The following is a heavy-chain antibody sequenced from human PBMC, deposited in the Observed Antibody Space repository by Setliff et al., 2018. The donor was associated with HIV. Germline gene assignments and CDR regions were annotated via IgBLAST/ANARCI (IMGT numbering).Heavy chain of an antibody. D-gene: IGHD6-13*01. J-gene: IGHJ3*02. Sequence: ASVKVSCKASGYTFISYGISWMRQAPGQGPEWMGWISVGNGDTNYAQKVQGRVSMTTDTSTSTAYMELRSLRLDDTAVYYCTRTGSSRPDAFDIWGQGTMVTVSS. CDR2: ISVGNGDT. CDR3: TRTGSSRPDAFDI. V-gene: IGHV1-18*04. CDR1: GYTFISYG.